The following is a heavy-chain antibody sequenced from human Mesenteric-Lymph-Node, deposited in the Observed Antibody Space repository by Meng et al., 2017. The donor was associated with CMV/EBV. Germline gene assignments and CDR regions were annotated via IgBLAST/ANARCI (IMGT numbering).Heavy chain of an antibody. CDR1: GFTFDDYT. D-gene: IGHD1-14*01. CDR3: ARVTHRGYIQH. CDR2: ISWNGGTT. J-gene: IGHJ1*01. Sequence: GGSLRLSCAASGFTFDDYTMHWVRQPPGKGLEWVSLISWNGGTTNYADSVKGRFTISRDNSKNSLYLQMNSLRTEDTALYYCARVTHRGYIQHWGQGTLVTVSS. V-gene: IGHV3-43*01.